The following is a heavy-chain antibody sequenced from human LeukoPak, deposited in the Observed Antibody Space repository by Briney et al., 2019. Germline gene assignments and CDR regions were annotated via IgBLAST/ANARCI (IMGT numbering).Heavy chain of an antibody. J-gene: IGHJ6*02. CDR1: GLTFSSYG. V-gene: IGHV3-33*01. Sequence: GGSLRLSCAASGLTFSSYGMHWVRQAPGKGLEWVAVIWYDGSNKYYADSVKGRFTISRDNSKNTLYLQMNSLRAEDTAVYYCARERIRGYSYGYGDYYYGMDVWGQGTTVTVSS. CDR3: ARERIRGYSYGYGDYYYGMDV. CDR2: IWYDGSNK. D-gene: IGHD5-18*01.